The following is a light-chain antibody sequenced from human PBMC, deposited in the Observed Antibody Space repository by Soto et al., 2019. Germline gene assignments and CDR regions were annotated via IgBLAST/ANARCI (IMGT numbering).Light chain of an antibody. CDR1: QSVSNW. V-gene: IGKV1-5*01. J-gene: IGKJ1*01. CDR3: QQYDSYSWT. CDR2: EVS. Sequence: DIQMTQSPSPLSASVGERVTITCRASQSVSNWLAWYQQKPGKAPKLLIYEVSSLESGVTSRFSGSGSGTEFILTISSLQHDDFATYYCQQYDSYSWTFDQGTKVEMK.